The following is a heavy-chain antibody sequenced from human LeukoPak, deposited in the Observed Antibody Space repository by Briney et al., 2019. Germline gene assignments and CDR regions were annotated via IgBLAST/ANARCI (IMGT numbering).Heavy chain of an antibody. D-gene: IGHD5-24*01. CDR2: ISSSSSYI. CDR3: ARGRFMATIPWFGY. CDR1: GFTFSSYS. J-gene: IGHJ4*02. Sequence: GGSLRLSCAASGFTFSSYSMNWVRQAPGKGLEWVSSISSSSSYIYYADSMKGRFTISRDNAKNSLYLQMNSLRAEDTAVYYCARGRFMATIPWFGYWGQGTLVTVSS. V-gene: IGHV3-21*01.